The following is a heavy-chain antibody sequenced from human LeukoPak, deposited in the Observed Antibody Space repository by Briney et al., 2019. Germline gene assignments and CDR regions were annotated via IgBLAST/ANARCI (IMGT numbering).Heavy chain of an antibody. Sequence: PGGSLRLSCAASGFTFSSYSMNWVRQAPGKGLEWVAFIRYDGSNKYYADSVKGRFTISRDNAKNSLYLQMNSLRAEDTAVYYCARDLYDSSGYYAYWGQGTLITVSS. CDR2: IRYDGSNK. J-gene: IGHJ4*02. CDR1: GFTFSSYS. CDR3: ARDLYDSSGYYAY. D-gene: IGHD3-22*01. V-gene: IGHV3-30*02.